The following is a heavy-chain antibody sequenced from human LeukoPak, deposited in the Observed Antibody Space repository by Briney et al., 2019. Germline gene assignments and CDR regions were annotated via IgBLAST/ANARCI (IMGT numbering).Heavy chain of an antibody. D-gene: IGHD1-26*01. Sequence: GRSLRLCCAASGFTFSSYAMHWVRQAPGKGLEWVAVISYDGSNKYYADSVKGRFTISRDNSKNTLYLQMNSLRAEDTAVYYCARALGVGGGWGYFDSWGQGTLVTVPS. CDR1: GFTFSSYA. CDR2: ISYDGSNK. CDR3: ARALGVGGGWGYFDS. V-gene: IGHV3-30-3*01. J-gene: IGHJ4*02.